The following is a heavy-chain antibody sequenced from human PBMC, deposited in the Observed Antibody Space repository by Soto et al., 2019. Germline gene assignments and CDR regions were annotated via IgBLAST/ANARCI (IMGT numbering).Heavy chain of an antibody. CDR3: ARAVDAAMDPLDY. CDR2: TSDDGDIQ. CDR1: GFDFRKYA. D-gene: IGHD5-18*01. V-gene: IGHV3-30-3*01. Sequence: GGSLRLSCAASGFDFRKYAMHWVRQSPGKGPEWVAITSDDGDIQYYADSVKGRFTISRGNSKNTLYLQMTTLRSEDAAVYFCARAVDAAMDPLDYWGQGTLVTVSS. J-gene: IGHJ4*02.